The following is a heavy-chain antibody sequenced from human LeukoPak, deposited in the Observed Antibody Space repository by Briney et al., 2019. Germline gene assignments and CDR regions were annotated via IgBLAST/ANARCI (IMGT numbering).Heavy chain of an antibody. Sequence: SETLSLTCAVYGGSFSGHYWTWIRQPPGKGLEWIGEIDHTGRSTYNPALTSRVTISKDSSKNQFSLSLGSVIAADTAVYFCARGENSGSYFSYFDSWAQGTPVTVSS. J-gene: IGHJ5*01. CDR3: ARGENSGSYFSYFDS. V-gene: IGHV4-34*01. CDR2: IDHTGRS. CDR1: GGSFSGHY. D-gene: IGHD3-10*01.